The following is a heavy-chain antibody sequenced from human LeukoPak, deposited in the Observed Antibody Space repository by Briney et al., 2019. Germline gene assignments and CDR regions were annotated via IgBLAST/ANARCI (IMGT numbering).Heavy chain of an antibody. V-gene: IGHV4-38-2*02. CDR1: GYSIRSGQY. CDR2: VNHSGSA. Sequence: SETLSLTCSVSGYSIRSGQYWSWIRQPPGKGLEWIGEVNHSGSATYNPSLKSRVAISVDTSKNQISLKLTSVTAADTAVYYCARGLTRGYSFGPPGFWGQGTLVAVSS. D-gene: IGHD5-18*01. J-gene: IGHJ4*02. CDR3: ARGLTRGYSFGPPGF.